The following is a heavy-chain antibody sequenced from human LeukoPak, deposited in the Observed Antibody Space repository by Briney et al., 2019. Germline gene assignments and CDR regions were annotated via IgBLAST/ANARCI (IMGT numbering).Heavy chain of an antibody. Sequence: GGSLRLSCAASGFTFSSYWMHWVRHAPGRGLVWVSRINSDGSSTTYADSVKGRFTISRDNAKNTLYLHMNGLRADDTAVYYCVYGGNSTSFDIWGQGTMVTVSS. CDR2: INSDGSST. CDR1: GFTFSSYW. J-gene: IGHJ3*02. CDR3: VYGGNSTSFDI. D-gene: IGHD4-23*01. V-gene: IGHV3-74*01.